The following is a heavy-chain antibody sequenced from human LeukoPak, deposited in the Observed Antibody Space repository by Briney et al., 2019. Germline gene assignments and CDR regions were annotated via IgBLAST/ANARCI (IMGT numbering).Heavy chain of an antibody. V-gene: IGHV4-59*01. CDR1: GGSISSYY. J-gene: IGHJ4*02. CDR3: ARVPAARWYDSSGYFDY. CDR2: IYYSGST. D-gene: IGHD3-22*01. Sequence: PSETLSLTCTVSGGSISSYYWSWIRQPPGKGLEWIGYIYYSGSTNYNPSLKSRVTISVDTSKNQFSLKLSSVTAADTAVHYCARVPAARWYDSSGYFDYWGQGTLVTVSS.